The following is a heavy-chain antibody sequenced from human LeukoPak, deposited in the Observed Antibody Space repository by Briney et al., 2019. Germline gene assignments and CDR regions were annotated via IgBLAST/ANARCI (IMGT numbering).Heavy chain of an antibody. CDR1: GFSLSTSGVG. Sequence: SGPTLVNPTQTLTLTCTFSGFSLSTSGVGVGWIRQPPGKALEWLALIYWDDDKRYSPSLKSRLTITKDTSKNQVVLTMTNMDPVDTATYYCAHLGYDYGPEAGYYFDYWGQGTLVTVPS. V-gene: IGHV2-5*02. CDR3: AHLGYDYGPEAGYYFDY. D-gene: IGHD3-16*01. J-gene: IGHJ4*02. CDR2: IYWDDDK.